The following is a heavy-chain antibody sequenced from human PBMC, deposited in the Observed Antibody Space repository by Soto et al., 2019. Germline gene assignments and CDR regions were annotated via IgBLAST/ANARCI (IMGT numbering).Heavy chain of an antibody. Sequence: PSETLSLTCTVSGGSISSYYWSWIRQPPGKGLEWIGYIYYSGSTNYNPSLKSRVTISVDTSKNQFSLKLSSVTAADTAVYYCARFSGRARDFDYWGQGTLVTVSS. CDR2: IYYSGST. V-gene: IGHV4-59*01. CDR1: GGSISSYY. D-gene: IGHD1-26*01. J-gene: IGHJ4*02. CDR3: ARFSGRARDFDY.